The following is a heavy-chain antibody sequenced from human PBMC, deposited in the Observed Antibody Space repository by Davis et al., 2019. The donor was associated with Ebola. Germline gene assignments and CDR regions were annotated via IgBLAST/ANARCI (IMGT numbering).Heavy chain of an antibody. V-gene: IGHV2-26*01. CDR2: IFSNDEK. Sequence: SGPTLVKPTETLTLTCTVSGFSLSNGRMGVSWIRQPPGKALEWLAHIFSNDEKSYSTSLRSRLTISKDTSKSQVALTMTNVDPVDTATYYCARQSEYYDYWSRDYYYGMDFWGQGTTVTVSS. CDR1: GFSLSNGRMG. D-gene: IGHD3-3*01. CDR3: ARQSEYYDYWSRDYYYGMDF. J-gene: IGHJ6*02.